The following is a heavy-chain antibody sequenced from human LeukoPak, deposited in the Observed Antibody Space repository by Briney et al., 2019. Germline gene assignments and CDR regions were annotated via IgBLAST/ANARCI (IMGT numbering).Heavy chain of an antibody. V-gene: IGHV3-30*18. CDR2: ISYDGSNK. CDR1: GFTFSSYG. J-gene: IGHJ3*01. CDR3: AKDKWQQLV. Sequence: GGSLRLSCAASGFTFSSYGMHWVRQAPGKGLEWVAVISYDGSNKYYADSVKGRFTISRDNSKNTLYLQMNSLRAEDTAVYYCAKDKWQQLVWGQGTMVTVSS. D-gene: IGHD6-13*01.